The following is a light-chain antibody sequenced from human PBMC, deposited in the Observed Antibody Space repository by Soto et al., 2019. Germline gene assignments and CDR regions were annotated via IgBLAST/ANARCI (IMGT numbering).Light chain of an antibody. V-gene: IGLV2-14*01. CDR2: EVT. CDR1: SSDVGFYNY. J-gene: IGLJ1*01. Sequence: QSVLTQPASVSGSPGQSITIPCTGTSSDVGFYNYVSWYQQLPGKAPKLMIYEVTNRPSGVSNRFSGSKSGNTASLTISGLQAEDEADYYCTSYTTGSTLEVFGTGTKVTVL. CDR3: TSYTTGSTLEV.